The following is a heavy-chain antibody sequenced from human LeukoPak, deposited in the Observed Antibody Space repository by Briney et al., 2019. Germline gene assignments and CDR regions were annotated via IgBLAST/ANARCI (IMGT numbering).Heavy chain of an antibody. D-gene: IGHD3-22*01. CDR3: ARLSGYSYYFDY. Sequence: AETLSLTCTVSGGSISSSSYYWGWIRQPPGKGLEWIGSIYYSGSTYYNPSFKSRVTISVDTSKNQFSLKLSSVTASDTAVYYCARLSGYSYYFDYWGQGTLVTVSS. CDR1: GGSISSSSYY. V-gene: IGHV4-39*01. CDR2: IYYSGST. J-gene: IGHJ4*02.